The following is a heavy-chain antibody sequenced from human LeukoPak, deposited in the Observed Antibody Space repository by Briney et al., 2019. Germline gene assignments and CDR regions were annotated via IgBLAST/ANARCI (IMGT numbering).Heavy chain of an antibody. J-gene: IGHJ4*02. CDR3: AAGWVCSGGSCYYYFDY. V-gene: IGHV1-58*02. CDR1: GFTFTSSA. D-gene: IGHD2-15*01. Sequence: GASVKVSCKASGFTFTSSAMQGVRQARGQRLEWIGWIFVGSGNTNYAQKFQERVTITRDMSTSTAYMELSSLRSEDTAVYYCAAGWVCSGGSCYYYFDYWGQGTLVTVSS. CDR2: IFVGSGNT.